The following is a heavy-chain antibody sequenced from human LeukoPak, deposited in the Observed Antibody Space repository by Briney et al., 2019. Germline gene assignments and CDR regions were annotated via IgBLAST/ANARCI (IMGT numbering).Heavy chain of an antibody. D-gene: IGHD3-16*02. J-gene: IGHJ3*02. V-gene: IGHV1-2*02. CDR2: INPDSGGT. Sequence: ASVKVSCKTSGYTFTGCYIQWVRQAPGEGLEWMGYINPDSGGTNYAQEFQGRVTMTRDTSISTAYMELNRLRSDDTAVYYCARGEMITFGGVIVISTFDIWGQGTMVTVS. CDR1: GYTFTGCY. CDR3: ARGEMITFGGVIVISTFDI.